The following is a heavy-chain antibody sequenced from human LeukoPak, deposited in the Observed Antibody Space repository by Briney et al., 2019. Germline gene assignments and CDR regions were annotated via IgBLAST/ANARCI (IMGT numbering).Heavy chain of an antibody. D-gene: IGHD2-2*01. Sequence: GGSLRLSCAASGFTFSSYGMHWVRQAPGKGLEWVAFIRYDGSNKYYADSVKGRFTISRDNSKNTLYLQMNSLRAEDTAVYYCAKFEGRRIVVVPAASYYYYMDVWGKGTTVTVSS. CDR3: AKFEGRRIVVVPAASYYYYMDV. J-gene: IGHJ6*03. V-gene: IGHV3-30*02. CDR2: IRYDGSNK. CDR1: GFTFSSYG.